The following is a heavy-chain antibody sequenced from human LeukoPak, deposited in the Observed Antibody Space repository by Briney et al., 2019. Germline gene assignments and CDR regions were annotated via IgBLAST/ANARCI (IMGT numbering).Heavy chain of an antibody. Sequence: GGSLRLSCAASGFTVSSYYMSWVRQAPDMGLEWVSVLYNGGTTYYADSVKGRFTISRDNSKSSLYLQMNSLRAEDMAVYYCARGYCGGDCYGDWGQGTLVTVSS. V-gene: IGHV3-53*01. CDR3: ARGYCGGDCYGD. CDR1: GFTVSSYY. D-gene: IGHD2-21*02. J-gene: IGHJ1*01. CDR2: LYNGGTT.